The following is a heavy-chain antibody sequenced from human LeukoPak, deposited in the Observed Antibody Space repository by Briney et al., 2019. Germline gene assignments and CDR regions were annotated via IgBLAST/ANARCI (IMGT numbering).Heavy chain of an antibody. J-gene: IGHJ4*02. CDR1: GGSFSGYY. V-gene: IGHV4-34*01. CDR3: ARDVYASETYYVGH. CDR2: INHSGST. D-gene: IGHD3-10*01. Sequence: SETLSLTCAVYGGSFSGYYWSWIRQPPGKGLEWIGEINHSGSTNYNPSLKSRVTISVDTARNQFSLKLSSVTAADTAVYYCARDVYASETYYVGHWGQGILVTVPS.